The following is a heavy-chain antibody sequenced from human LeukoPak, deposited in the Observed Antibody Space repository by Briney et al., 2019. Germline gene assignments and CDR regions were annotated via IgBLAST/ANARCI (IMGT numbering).Heavy chain of an antibody. D-gene: IGHD2-2*01. J-gene: IGHJ5*02. CDR3: ARDRYCSSTSCWYNWFDP. Sequence: GGSLRLSCAASGFTFSSYSMNWVRRAPGKGLEWVSSISSSSSYIYYADSVKGRFTISRDNAKNSLYLQMNSLRAEDTAVYYCARDRYCSSTSCWYNWFDPWGQGTPVTVSS. CDR2: ISSSSSYI. CDR1: GFTFSSYS. V-gene: IGHV3-21*01.